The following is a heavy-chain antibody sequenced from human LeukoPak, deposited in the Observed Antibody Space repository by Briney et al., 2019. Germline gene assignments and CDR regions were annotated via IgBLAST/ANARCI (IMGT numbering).Heavy chain of an antibody. Sequence: GGSLRLSWAASGFTVSSNYMSWVRQAPGKGLEWVSVIYSGGSTYYADSVKGRFTISRDNSKNTLYLQMNSLRAEDTAVYYCASEGGHITGTPYFDYWGQGTLVTVSS. J-gene: IGHJ4*02. CDR2: IYSGGST. D-gene: IGHD1-7*01. V-gene: IGHV3-53*01. CDR3: ASEGGHITGTPYFDY. CDR1: GFTVSSNY.